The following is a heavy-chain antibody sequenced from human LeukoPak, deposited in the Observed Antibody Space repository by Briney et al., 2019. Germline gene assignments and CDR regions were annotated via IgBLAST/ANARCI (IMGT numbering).Heavy chain of an antibody. CDR2: ISSGTISVTTV. J-gene: IGHJ5*02. D-gene: IGHD5-18*01. CDR1: GFTFNDYY. Sequence: GESLRLSCAASGFTFNDYYMSWIRQAPGKGLEWVSYISSGTISVTTVYYADSVKGRFTISRDNAKNSLYLQMNSLRPEDTAVYFCAREGVGFSYDYAYHWGQGTLVTVSS. V-gene: IGHV3-11*01. CDR3: AREGVGFSYDYAYH.